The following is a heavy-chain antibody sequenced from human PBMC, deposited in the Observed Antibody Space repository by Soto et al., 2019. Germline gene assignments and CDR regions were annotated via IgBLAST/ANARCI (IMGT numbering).Heavy chain of an antibody. CDR2: IYSGGST. J-gene: IGHJ4*02. V-gene: IGHV3-66*01. Sequence: GGSLRLSCAASGFTVSSNYMSWVRQAPGKGLEWVSVIYSGGSTYYADSVKGRFTISRDNSKNTLYLQMNSLRAEDTAVYYCARGRSVSAARLPHLYYFDYWGQGTLVTVSS. D-gene: IGHD6-6*01. CDR3: ARGRSVSAARLPHLYYFDY. CDR1: GFTVSSNY.